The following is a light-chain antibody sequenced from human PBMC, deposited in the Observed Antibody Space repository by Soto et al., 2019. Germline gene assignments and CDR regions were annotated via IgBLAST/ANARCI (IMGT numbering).Light chain of an antibody. J-gene: IGLJ2*01. CDR1: SSDVGAFNF. CDR2: DVR. Sequence: QSALTQPASVSGSPGQSITISCTGTSSDVGAFNFVSWYQQHPGKAPKLMIYDVRHRPSGVSDRFSGSKSGNTASLTIYGLQAEDEADYYCTSLPTPSPPVLFGGGTQVTVL. V-gene: IGLV2-14*03. CDR3: TSLPTPSPPVL.